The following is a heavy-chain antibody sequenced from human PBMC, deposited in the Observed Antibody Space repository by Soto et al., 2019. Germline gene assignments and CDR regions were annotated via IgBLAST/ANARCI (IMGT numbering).Heavy chain of an antibody. D-gene: IGHD4-17*01. V-gene: IGHV4-34*01. CDR3: ARVYYGDYVAFDI. Sequence: SETLSLTCAVYGGSFSGYYWSWIRQPPGKGLEWIGEINHSGSTNYNPSLKSRVTISVDTSKNQFSLKLSSVTAADTAVYYCARVYYGDYVAFDIWGQGTMVTVSS. J-gene: IGHJ3*02. CDR1: GGSFSGYY. CDR2: INHSGST.